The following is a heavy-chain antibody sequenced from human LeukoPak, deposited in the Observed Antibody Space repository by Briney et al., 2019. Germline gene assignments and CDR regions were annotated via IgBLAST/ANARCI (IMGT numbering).Heavy chain of an antibody. V-gene: IGHV3-11*05. CDR3: ARVASSGYHLDY. CDR1: GFTFSDYY. Sequence: GGSLRLSCAASGFTFSDYYMSCIRQAPGKGLEWVSYISSSSIYTNYADSVKGRFTISRDNAKNSLYLQMNSLRAEDTAVYYCARVASSGYHLDYWGQGTLVTVSS. J-gene: IGHJ4*02. D-gene: IGHD3-22*01. CDR2: ISSSSIYT.